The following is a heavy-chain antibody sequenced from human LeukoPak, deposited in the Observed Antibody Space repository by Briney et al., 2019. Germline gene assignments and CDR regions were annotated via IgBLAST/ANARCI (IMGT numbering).Heavy chain of an antibody. CDR2: VYTSGST. CDR1: GGSFSSGGYY. Sequence: KSSETLSLTCTVSGGSFSSGGYYWTWIRQPAGKGLEWIGHVYTSGSTNYNPSLKSRVTISLGTSKNQFSLKLNSVTAADTAVYYCARVYSSGSYMGSDYWGQGTLVTVSS. D-gene: IGHD3-22*01. V-gene: IGHV4-61*09. J-gene: IGHJ4*02. CDR3: ARVYSSGSYMGSDY.